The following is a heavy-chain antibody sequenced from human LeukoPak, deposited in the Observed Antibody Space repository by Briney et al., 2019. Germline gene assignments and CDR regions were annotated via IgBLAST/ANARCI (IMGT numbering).Heavy chain of an antibody. CDR1: GGSVSSGSYY. J-gene: IGHJ4*02. CDR2: IYYTGST. V-gene: IGHV4-61*01. CDR3: ARDVGSSISH. D-gene: IGHD6-13*01. Sequence: SETLSLTCTVSGGSVSSGSYYWSWIRQPPGKGLEWIGYIYYTGSTNYNPSLKSRVTISADTSKSQFSLKLSSVTAADTAVYYCARDVGSSISHWGQGTLVTVSS.